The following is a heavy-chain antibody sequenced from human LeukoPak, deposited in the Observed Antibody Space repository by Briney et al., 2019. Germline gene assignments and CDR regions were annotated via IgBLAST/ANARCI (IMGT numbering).Heavy chain of an antibody. J-gene: IGHJ4*02. Sequence: SETLSLTCSISGGSIISNSHYWGWIRQPPGKGLEWLGTIFDRGAPYYNLLLDSRVTVSVDTSKNQFSLKLTSVTAADTAVYYCARVRGAGDYVDDWGQGTWSSSP. CDR1: GGSIISNSHY. D-gene: IGHD4-17*01. CDR3: ARVRGAGDYVDD. CDR2: IFDRGAP. V-gene: IGHV4-39*07.